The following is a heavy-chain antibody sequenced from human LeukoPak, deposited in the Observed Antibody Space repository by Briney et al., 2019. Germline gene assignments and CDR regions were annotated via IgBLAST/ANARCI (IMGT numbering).Heavy chain of an antibody. CDR3: AKVHYYHNNFDY. CDR2: ISDTSTGT. J-gene: IGHJ4*02. V-gene: IGHV3-23*01. Sequence: PGGSLRLSCAASGFSFSGFAMTWVRQAPGKGLEGVSSISDTSTGTSYADSVKGRFTISRDNSKNTLYLHMNSLRVEDTAEYYCAKVHYYHNNFDYWGQGTLVIVSS. D-gene: IGHD1-26*01. CDR1: GFSFSGFA.